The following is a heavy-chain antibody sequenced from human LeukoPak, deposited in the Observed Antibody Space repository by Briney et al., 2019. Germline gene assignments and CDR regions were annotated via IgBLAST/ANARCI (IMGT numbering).Heavy chain of an antibody. CDR2: ISGSGVTT. J-gene: IGHJ4*02. Sequence: GGSLRLSCAASGFTFSSYAMSWVRQAPGRGLEWVSAISGSGVTTYYADSVKGRFTISRDNSRNTLYLQMNSLRAEDTAVYYCAKVSQLLFSRAITLDYWGQGALVTVSS. V-gene: IGHV3-23*01. CDR1: GFTFSSYA. CDR3: AKVSQLLFSRAITLDY. D-gene: IGHD2-2*01.